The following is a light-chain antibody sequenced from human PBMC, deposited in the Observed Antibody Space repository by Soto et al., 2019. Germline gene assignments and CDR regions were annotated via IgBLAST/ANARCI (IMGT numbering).Light chain of an antibody. CDR1: QHIRTD. CDR2: GAS. J-gene: IGKJ1*01. Sequence: EIVLTQSPATLSLSPGEKDTLSCRASQHIRTDLAWYQQRPGQAPRLLLYGASSRATGIPDRFSGSGSGTDFTLTITRLEPEDFAVYHCQYYGTSPRTFGQGTKA. CDR3: QYYGTSPRT. V-gene: IGKV3-20*01.